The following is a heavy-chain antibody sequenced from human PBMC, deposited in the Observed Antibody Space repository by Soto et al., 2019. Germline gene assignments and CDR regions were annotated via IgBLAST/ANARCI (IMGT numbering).Heavy chain of an antibody. CDR2: IYYSGST. D-gene: IGHD2-15*01. CDR1: GGSISSYY. V-gene: IGHV4-59*08. CDR3: ASGRWAFDI. Sequence: QVQLQESGPGLVKPSETLSLTCTVSGGSISSYYWSWIRQPPGKGLEWIGYIYYSGSTNYNPSLKSRVTISVDTSKNQFSLKLSSVTAADTAVYYCASGRWAFDIRGQGTMVTVSS. J-gene: IGHJ3*02.